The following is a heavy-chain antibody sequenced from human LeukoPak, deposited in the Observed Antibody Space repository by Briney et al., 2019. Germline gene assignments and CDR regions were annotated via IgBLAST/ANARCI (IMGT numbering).Heavy chain of an antibody. CDR1: GGTFSSYA. CDR2: IIPIFGTA. V-gene: IGHV1-69*01. J-gene: IGHJ4*02. Sequence: SVKVSCKASGGTFSSYAISWVRQAPGQGLEWMGGIIPIFGTANYAQKFQGRVTITADESTSTAYMELSSLRSEDTAVYYRAGYCSSTSCYDFDYWGQGTLVTVSS. CDR3: AGYCSSTSCYDFDY. D-gene: IGHD2-2*01.